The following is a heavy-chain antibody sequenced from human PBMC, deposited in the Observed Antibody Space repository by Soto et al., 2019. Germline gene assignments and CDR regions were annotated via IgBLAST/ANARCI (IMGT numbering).Heavy chain of an antibody. V-gene: IGHV3-48*02. J-gene: IGHJ4*02. D-gene: IGHD2-2*03. CDR1: GFNFHTYT. CDR2: ISGTSETI. Sequence: GGSLRLSCAASGFNFHTYTMTWVRQAPGKGLEWVSYISGTSETIFYADSVKGRFTISRDNAKNSLYLQLNSLRDEETAVYYCATGYCRSDNCHFTHWGQGTLVTVSS. CDR3: ATGYCRSDNCHFTH.